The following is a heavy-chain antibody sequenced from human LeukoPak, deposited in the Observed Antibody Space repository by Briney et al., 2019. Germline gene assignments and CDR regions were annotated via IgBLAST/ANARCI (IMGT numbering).Heavy chain of an antibody. V-gene: IGHV1-69*04. J-gene: IGHJ6*02. Sequence: SVTVSCKASGGTLSSYAISWVRQAPGQGLEWMGRIIPIFGIANYAQKFQGRVTITADKSTSTAYMELSSLRSEDTAVYYCARDPPYDSGVGDYYYYGMDVWGQGTTVTVSS. CDR2: IIPIFGIA. CDR3: ARDPPYDSGVGDYYYYGMDV. CDR1: GGTLSSYA. D-gene: IGHD3-3*01.